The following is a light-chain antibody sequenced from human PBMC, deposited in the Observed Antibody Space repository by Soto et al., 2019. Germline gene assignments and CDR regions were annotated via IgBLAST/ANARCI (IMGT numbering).Light chain of an antibody. J-gene: IGKJ1*01. Sequence: EIVLTQSPGTLSLSPGERATLSCRASQSVSSSSLAWYQQKPGQAPRLLIYGASSRATGIQDRFSGSGSGTDFTLTISRLEPEDFAVYYCQQYGSSRWTVGQGTKVDI. V-gene: IGKV3-20*01. CDR2: GAS. CDR3: QQYGSSRWT. CDR1: QSVSSSS.